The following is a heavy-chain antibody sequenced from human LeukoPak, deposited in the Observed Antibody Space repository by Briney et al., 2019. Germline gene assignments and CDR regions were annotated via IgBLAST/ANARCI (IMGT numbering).Heavy chain of an antibody. D-gene: IGHD5-18*01. V-gene: IGHV5-51*01. CDR2: IYPVDSDN. CDR3: ARLVGRSGYSYGPDFDY. J-gene: IGHJ4*02. CDR1: GYSFTSYW. Sequence: GESLKNSCKGSGYSFTSYWIGWVRQMPGKGLEWMGIIYPVDSDNIYSPSFQGQVTISADKSISTAYLQGSSLKASDTAMYYCARLVGRSGYSYGPDFDYWGQGTLVTVSS.